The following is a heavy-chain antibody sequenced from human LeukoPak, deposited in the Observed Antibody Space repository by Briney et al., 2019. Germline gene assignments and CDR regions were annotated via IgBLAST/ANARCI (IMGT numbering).Heavy chain of an antibody. J-gene: IGHJ4*02. CDR1: GGSISSGDYY. Sequence: SETLSLTCTVSGGSISSGDYYWSWIRQPPGKGLEWIGYIYYSGSTYYNPSLKSRVTISVDRSKNQFSLKLSSVTAADTAVYYCARDQQLVWVHWGQGTLVTVSS. CDR3: ARDQQLVWVH. V-gene: IGHV4-30-4*08. CDR2: IYYSGST. D-gene: IGHD6-6*01.